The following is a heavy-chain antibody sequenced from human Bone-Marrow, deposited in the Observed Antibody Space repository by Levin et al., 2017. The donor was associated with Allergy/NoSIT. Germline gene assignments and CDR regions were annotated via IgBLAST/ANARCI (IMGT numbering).Heavy chain of an antibody. CDR2: ISGTGRHI. V-gene: IGHV3-21*01. J-gene: IGHJ4*02. Sequence: GESLKISCAASGFNFASYGMNWVRQAPGKGLEWVSSISGTGRHIYLADSLKGRFTISRDNAKNSLSLQMNNLRVEDTAVFYCSKDEGPFSSSFAFDCWGQGALVTVSS. CDR1: GFNFASYG. CDR3: SKDEGPFSSSFAFDC. D-gene: IGHD2-2*01.